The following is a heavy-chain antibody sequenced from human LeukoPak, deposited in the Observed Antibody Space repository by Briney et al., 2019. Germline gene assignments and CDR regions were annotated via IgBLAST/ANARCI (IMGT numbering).Heavy chain of an antibody. J-gene: IGHJ4*02. CDR2: IYTGDSDT. CDR1: GYSFTSYW. CDR3: ARGGYCSSTSCYTPDY. Sequence: GGSLKISFQGSGYSFTSYWIGWVRPMPGKGLEWVGIIYTGDSDTRYSPSFQGQVTISADKSISTAYLQWSSLKASDTAMYYCARGGYCSSTSCYTPDYWGQGTLVTVSS. D-gene: IGHD2-2*02. V-gene: IGHV5-51*01.